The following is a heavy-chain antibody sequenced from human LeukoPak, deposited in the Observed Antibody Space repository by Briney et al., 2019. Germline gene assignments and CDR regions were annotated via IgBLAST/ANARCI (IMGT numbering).Heavy chain of an antibody. D-gene: IGHD3-9*01. CDR1: GGSLSFYY. V-gene: IGHV4-34*01. CDR2: ISQNGDS. J-gene: IGHJ6*03. Sequence: SETLSLTCGVSGGSLSFYYWSWIRQSPGKGLEWIAEISQNGDSNYNMSLKSRVTISVDTSKKEFSLKLSSVTAADTAVYFCARVTWFPGSSYYYMDVWGKGTTVTVSS. CDR3: ARVTWFPGSSYYYMDV.